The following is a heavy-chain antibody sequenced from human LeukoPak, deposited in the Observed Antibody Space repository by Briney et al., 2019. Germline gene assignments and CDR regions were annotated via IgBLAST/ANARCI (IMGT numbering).Heavy chain of an antibody. J-gene: IGHJ6*02. D-gene: IGHD3-22*01. V-gene: IGHV1-46*01. Sequence: ASVKVSCKASGYTFTGYYMHWVRQAPGQGLEWMGIINPSGGSTSYAQKFQGRVTMTRDTSTSTVYMELSSLRSEDTAVYYCARGGDYYDSSDSYYYYYGMDVWGQGTTVTVSS. CDR3: ARGGDYYDSSDSYYYYYGMDV. CDR2: INPSGGST. CDR1: GYTFTGYY.